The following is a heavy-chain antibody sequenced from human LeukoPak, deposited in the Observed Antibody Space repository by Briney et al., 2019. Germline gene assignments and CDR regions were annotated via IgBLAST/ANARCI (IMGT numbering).Heavy chain of an antibody. V-gene: IGHV1-24*01. CDR2: FDPEDGET. CDR1: GYTLTELS. CDR3: ATDFRAIYSSGWYAEYFQH. J-gene: IGHJ1*01. Sequence: ASVKVSCEVSGYTLTELSMHWVRQAPGKGLEWMGGFDPEDGETIYAQKFQGRVTMTEDTSTDTAYMELSSLRSEDTAVYYCATDFRAIYSSGWYAEYFQHWGQGTLATVSS. D-gene: IGHD6-19*01.